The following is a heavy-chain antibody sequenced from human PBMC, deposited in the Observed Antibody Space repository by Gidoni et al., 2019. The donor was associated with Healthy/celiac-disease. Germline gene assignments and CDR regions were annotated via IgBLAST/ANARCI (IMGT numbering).Heavy chain of an antibody. Sequence: EGQLVEAGGGGVEPGGSVRLACAAPGCSVSSYEMNWVRQAPGKGLEWVSYISSSGSTIYYADSVKGLFTISRDNAKNSLYLQMNSLRAEDTAVYYCAREGFLEWLNAFDIWGQGTMVTVSS. CDR1: GCSVSSYE. J-gene: IGHJ3*02. D-gene: IGHD3-3*01. CDR2: ISSSGSTI. V-gene: IGHV3-48*03. CDR3: AREGFLEWLNAFDI.